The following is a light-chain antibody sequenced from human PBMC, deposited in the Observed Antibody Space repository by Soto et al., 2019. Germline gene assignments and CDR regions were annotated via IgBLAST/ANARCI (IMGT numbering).Light chain of an antibody. CDR3: QQSGRP. V-gene: IGKV3-20*01. CDR1: QSLTSDY. J-gene: IGKJ1*01. CDR2: GAS. Sequence: TLSVAPGEKATLSCRASQSLTSDYLAWYQQKPGQTPRLLIHGASSRATGIPDRFSGSGSGTDFTLTISRLEPEDSAVYYCQQSGRPFGQGTKVDIK.